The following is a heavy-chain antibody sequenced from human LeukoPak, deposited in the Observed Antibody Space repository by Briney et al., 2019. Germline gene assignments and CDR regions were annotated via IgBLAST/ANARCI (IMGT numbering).Heavy chain of an antibody. CDR3: ARGPPFLEWEKNWFDP. J-gene: IGHJ5*02. D-gene: IGHD3-3*02. Sequence: PSETLSLTCSVSGGSIRSHYWSWIRQTPGKGLEWTGHMYHSGSANYNPSLWSRVTISIDKSKNQFSLNLRAVTAADTAVYYCARGPPFLEWEKNWFDPWGQGTLVTVSS. V-gene: IGHV4-4*09. CDR2: MYHSGSA. CDR1: GGSIRSHY.